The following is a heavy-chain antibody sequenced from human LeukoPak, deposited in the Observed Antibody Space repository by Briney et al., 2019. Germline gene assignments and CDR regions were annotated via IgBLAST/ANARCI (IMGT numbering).Heavy chain of an antibody. CDR1: GYTFTSYG. Sequence: ASVKVSCKASGYTFTSYGISWVRQAPGQGLDWMGWISAYNGNTNYAQKLQGRVTMTTDTSTSTAYMELRRLRSDDTAVYYCARDLRIAAAVILAYWGQGTLVTVSS. CDR3: ARDLRIAAAVILAY. D-gene: IGHD6-13*01. J-gene: IGHJ4*02. V-gene: IGHV1-18*01. CDR2: ISAYNGNT.